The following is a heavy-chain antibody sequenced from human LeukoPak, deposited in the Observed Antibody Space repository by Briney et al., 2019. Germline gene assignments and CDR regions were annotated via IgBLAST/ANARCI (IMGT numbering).Heavy chain of an antibody. J-gene: IGHJ4*02. CDR3: ARAPDNTYYYDSSGYYC. Sequence: ASVKVSCKASGYTFTGYYMHWVRQAPGQGLEWMGRINPNSGGTNYAQKFQGRVTMTRATSISTAYMELSRLRSDDTAVYYGARAPDNTYYYDSSGYYCWGQGTLVTVSS. CDR2: INPNSGGT. CDR1: GYTFTGYY. D-gene: IGHD3-22*01. V-gene: IGHV1-2*06.